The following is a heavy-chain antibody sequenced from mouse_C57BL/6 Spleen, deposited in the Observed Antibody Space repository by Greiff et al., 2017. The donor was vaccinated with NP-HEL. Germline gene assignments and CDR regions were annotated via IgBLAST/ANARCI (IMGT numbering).Heavy chain of an antibody. CDR3: ARAYYGSWYFDV. CDR1: GFTFSDYY. V-gene: IGHV5-16*01. J-gene: IGHJ1*03. D-gene: IGHD2-9*01. CDR2: INYDGSST. Sequence: EVKLMESEGGLVQPGSSMKLSCTASGFTFSDYYMAWVRQVPEKGLEWVANINYDGSSTYYLDSLKSRFIISRDNAKNMLYLQMSSLKSEDTATYYCARAYYGSWYFDVWGTGTTVTVSS.